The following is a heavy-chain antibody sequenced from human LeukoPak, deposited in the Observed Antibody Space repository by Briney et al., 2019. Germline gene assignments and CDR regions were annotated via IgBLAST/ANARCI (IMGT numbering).Heavy chain of an antibody. D-gene: IGHD4-17*01. CDR3: ARGPRVTTVTYKDFYYMDV. Sequence: SETLSLTCTVSGVSISSSSYYWGWIRQPPGKGLEWIGSIYFSGSTYYNPSLKSRVTMSVDTSKNHFSLKVSSVTAADRALYYCARGPRVTTVTYKDFYYMDVWGKGTTVTISS. CDR1: GVSISSSSYY. V-gene: IGHV4-39*02. J-gene: IGHJ6*03. CDR2: IYFSGST.